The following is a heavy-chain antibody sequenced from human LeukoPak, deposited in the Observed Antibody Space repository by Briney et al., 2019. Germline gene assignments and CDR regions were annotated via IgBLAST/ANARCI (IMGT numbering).Heavy chain of an antibody. CDR1: GGSISSYY. CDR3: ARASEEYCSGGSCYSMSFDY. Sequence: PSETLSLTCTVSGGSISSYYWSWIRQPAGKGLEWIGRIYTSGSTYYNPSLKSRVTMSVDTSKNQFSLKLSSVTAADTAVYYCARASEEYCSGGSCYSMSFDYWGQGTLVTVSS. CDR2: IYTSGST. D-gene: IGHD2-15*01. J-gene: IGHJ4*02. V-gene: IGHV4-4*07.